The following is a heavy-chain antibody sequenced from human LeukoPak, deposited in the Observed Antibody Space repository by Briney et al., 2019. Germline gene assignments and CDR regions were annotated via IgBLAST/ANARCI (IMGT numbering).Heavy chain of an antibody. CDR1: GGSISSDDYY. CDR2: INHSGST. D-gene: IGHD3-22*01. V-gene: IGHV4-30-4*08. CDR3: SMDSSGYYYTASDY. Sequence: SQTLSLTCTVSGGSISSDDYYWSWIRQPPGKGLEWIGEINHSGSTNYNPSLKSRVTISVDTSKNQFSLKLSSVTAADTAVYYCSMDSSGYYYTASDYWGQGTLVTVSS. J-gene: IGHJ4*02.